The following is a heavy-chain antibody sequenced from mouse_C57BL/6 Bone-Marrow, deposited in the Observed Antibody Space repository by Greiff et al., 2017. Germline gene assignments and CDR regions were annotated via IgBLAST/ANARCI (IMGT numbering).Heavy chain of an antibody. CDR2: INPGSGGT. CDR1: GYAFTNYL. V-gene: IGHV1-54*01. Sequence: VQLQQSGAELVRPGTSVKVSCKASGYAFTNYLIEWVKQRPGQGLEWIGVINPGSGGTNYNEKFQGKATLTAAKSSSTAYMQLSSLTSEDSAVYFCARTLYYDLYYYAMDYWGQGTSVTVSS. J-gene: IGHJ4*01. D-gene: IGHD2-4*01. CDR3: ARTLYYDLYYYAMDY.